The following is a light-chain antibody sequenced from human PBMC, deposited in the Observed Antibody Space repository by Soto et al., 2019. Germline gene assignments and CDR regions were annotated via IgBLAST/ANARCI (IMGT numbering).Light chain of an antibody. CDR3: QQYNSYWT. Sequence: DIQMTHSPSSLSASVGDRFTITWRASQSSSSYLNWYQQKPGNATKLLIYAASSLESGVPSRFSGSGSGTEFTLTISRLQTDDFATYYCQQYNSYWTFGQGTKVDIK. J-gene: IGKJ1*01. CDR2: AAS. CDR1: QSSSSY. V-gene: IGKV1-5*01.